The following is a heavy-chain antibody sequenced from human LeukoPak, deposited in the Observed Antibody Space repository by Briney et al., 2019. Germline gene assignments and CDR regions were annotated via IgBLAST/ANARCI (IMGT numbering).Heavy chain of an antibody. CDR2: INPSGGST. V-gene: IGHV1-46*02. Sequence: ASVKVSCKTSGYTFNTYYIHWVRQAPGQGLAWMGIINPSGGSTTYAQKLQGRVTMTRDTSTTTVYMELNNLKSADTAVYSCARAGSPARFDYWGHGTLVTVSS. CDR1: GYTFNTYY. CDR3: ARAGSPARFDY. J-gene: IGHJ4*01. D-gene: IGHD6-13*01.